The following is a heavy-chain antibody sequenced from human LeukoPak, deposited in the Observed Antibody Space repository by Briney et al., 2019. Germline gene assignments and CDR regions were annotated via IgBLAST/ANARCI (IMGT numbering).Heavy chain of an antibody. V-gene: IGHV1-69*06. CDR2: IIPIFGTA. J-gene: IGHJ4*02. CDR3: ARGLDDCSGGSCYDY. CDR1: GGTFSSYA. Sequence: GASVKVSCKASGGTFSSYAISWVRQAPGQGLEWMGGIIPIFGTANYAQKFQGRVTITADKSTSTAYMELSSLRSEDTAVYYCARGLDDCSGGSCYDYWGQGTLVTVSS. D-gene: IGHD2-15*01.